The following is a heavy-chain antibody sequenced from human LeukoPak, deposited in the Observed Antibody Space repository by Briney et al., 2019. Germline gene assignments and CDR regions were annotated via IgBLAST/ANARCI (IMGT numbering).Heavy chain of an antibody. J-gene: IGHJ4*02. CDR3: ARDGDNGWDFDC. CDR1: GFTFRAYW. CDR2: IRQDGSDK. V-gene: IGHV3-7*01. D-gene: IGHD6-19*01. Sequence: GGSLRLSCGASGFTFRAYWMTWVRQAPGRGLDWVANIRQDGSDKYFVDSVKGRFTISRDNAKNSLFLQMNSLRAEDTAVYYCARDGDNGWDFDCWGQGTLVTVSS.